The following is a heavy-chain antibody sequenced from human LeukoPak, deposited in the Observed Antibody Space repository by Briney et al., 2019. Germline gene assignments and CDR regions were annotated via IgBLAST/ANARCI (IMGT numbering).Heavy chain of an antibody. Sequence: GRSLRLSCAASGFTFSSYSMNWGRQAPGKGLEWVSSISISSSYIYYADSVKGRFTISRDNAKNSLYLQMNSLRAEDTAVYYCARGSYYYGSGSYYNDWFDPWGQGTLVTVSS. CDR2: ISISSSYI. V-gene: IGHV3-21*01. D-gene: IGHD3-10*01. J-gene: IGHJ5*02. CDR3: ARGSYYYGSGSYYNDWFDP. CDR1: GFTFSSYS.